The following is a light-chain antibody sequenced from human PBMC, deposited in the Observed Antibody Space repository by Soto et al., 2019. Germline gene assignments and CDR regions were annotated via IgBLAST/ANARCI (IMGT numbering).Light chain of an antibody. CDR3: GTWDSSLGAWV. CDR1: SSNIGNGY. CDR2: DNN. V-gene: IGLV1-51*01. Sequence: QSVLTQPPPVSAAPGQKVTISCSGSSSNIGNGYVSWYQQLPGTAPKLLIYDNNKRPSGIPDRFSGSKSGTSATLGITGLQTGDEADYYCGTWDSSLGAWVFGGGTKLTVL. J-gene: IGLJ3*02.